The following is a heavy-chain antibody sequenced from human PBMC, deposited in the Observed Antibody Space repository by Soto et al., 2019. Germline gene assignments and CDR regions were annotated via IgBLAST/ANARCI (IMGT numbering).Heavy chain of an antibody. Sequence: DVQLVESGGGLVQPGGSLRVSCVTSGFIFRSNTMVWVRQAPGKGLEWVSAISGSGETIYYADSVKGRFTVSRDNAKSTLSVQMNSLRAEDTAVYYCGKLEGRGQIDFWGQGTLVTVAS. J-gene: IGHJ4*02. CDR3: GKLEGRGQIDF. D-gene: IGHD3-10*01. CDR1: GFIFRSNT. V-gene: IGHV3-23*04. CDR2: ISGSGETI.